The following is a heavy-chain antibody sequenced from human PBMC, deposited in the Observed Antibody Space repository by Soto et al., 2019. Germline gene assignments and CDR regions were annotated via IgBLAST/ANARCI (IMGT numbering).Heavy chain of an antibody. CDR2: ISSSSSYI. J-gene: IGHJ5*02. V-gene: IGHV3-21*01. CDR1: GFTFSSYS. Sequence: EVQLVESGGGLVKPGGSLRLSCAASGFTFSSYSMNWVRQAPGKGLEWVSSISSSSSYIYYADSVKGRFTISRDNAKNSLYLQMNSLRAEDTAVYYCARDADVDTPSVKYNWFDPWGQGTLVTVSS. D-gene: IGHD3-10*02. CDR3: ARDADVDTPSVKYNWFDP.